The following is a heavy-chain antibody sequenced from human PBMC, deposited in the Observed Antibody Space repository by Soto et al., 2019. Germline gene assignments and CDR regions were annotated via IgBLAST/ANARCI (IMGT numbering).Heavy chain of an antibody. V-gene: IGHV1-8*01. CDR3: ARTRLSTAMVHFDY. CDR1: GYTFTNFD. CDR2: MDPNTGNT. J-gene: IGHJ4*02. Sequence: ASVKVSCKASGYTFTNFDVNWVRQAPGQGLEWMGRMDPNTGNTGCAQKFQGRVTMTGNASITTAYMQMNSLRAEDTAVYYCARTRLSTAMVHFDYWGQGTLVTVSS. D-gene: IGHD5-18*01.